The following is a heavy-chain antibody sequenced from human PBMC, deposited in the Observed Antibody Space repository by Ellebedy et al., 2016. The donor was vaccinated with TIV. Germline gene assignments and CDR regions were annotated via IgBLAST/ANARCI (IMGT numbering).Heavy chain of an antibody. J-gene: IGHJ4*02. Sequence: GGSLRLXXAASGFTFSSYGMHWVRQAPGKGLEWVAVIWYDGSNKYYADSVKGRFTISRDNSKNTLYLQMNSLRAEDTAVYYCAKGDYGGNGDWGQGTLVTVSS. CDR2: IWYDGSNK. D-gene: IGHD4-23*01. CDR3: AKGDYGGNGD. V-gene: IGHV3-33*06. CDR1: GFTFSSYG.